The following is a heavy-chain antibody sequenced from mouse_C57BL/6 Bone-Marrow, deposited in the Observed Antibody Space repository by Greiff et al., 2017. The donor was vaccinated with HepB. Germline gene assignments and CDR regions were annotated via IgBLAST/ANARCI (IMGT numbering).Heavy chain of an antibody. D-gene: IGHD2-3*01. V-gene: IGHV14-2*01. J-gene: IGHJ4*01. CDR1: GFNIKDYY. Sequence: EVKLQESGAELVKPGASVKLSCTASGFNIKDYYMHWVKQRTEQGLEWIGRIDPEDGETKYAPKFQGKATITADTSSNTAYLQLSSLTSEDTAVYYFAPIYDGYYYAMDYWGQGTSVTVSS. CDR2: IDPEDGET. CDR3: APIYDGYYYAMDY.